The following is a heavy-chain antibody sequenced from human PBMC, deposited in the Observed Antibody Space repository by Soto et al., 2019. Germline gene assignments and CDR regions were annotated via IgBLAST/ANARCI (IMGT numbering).Heavy chain of an antibody. V-gene: IGHV1-18*01. D-gene: IGHD3-9*01. CDR2: IRSYNAKT. CDR3: ARVQNDDIVTGSSHSMDV. CDR1: GYTFTNYG. J-gene: IGHJ6*02. Sequence: QVPLVQSGAEAKNPGASVKVSCKASGYTFTNYGITWVRQAPGQGLEWMGWIRSYNAKTNYAQKLQGRVTLTTDTTATTAYMELRSLRSDDTALYYCARVQNDDIVTGSSHSMDVWGQGTTVTVSS.